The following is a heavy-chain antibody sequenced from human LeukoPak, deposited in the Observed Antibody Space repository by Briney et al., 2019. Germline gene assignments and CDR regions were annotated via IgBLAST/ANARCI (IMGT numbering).Heavy chain of an antibody. D-gene: IGHD6-6*01. J-gene: IGHJ4*02. V-gene: IGHV3-30*01. CDR2: MSYDGSNK. CDR3: ARGYSSSPFDY. CDR1: GFTFSNYA. Sequence: GGSLRLSCAASGFTFSNYAMHWVRQAPGKGLEWVAVMSYDGSNKFYADSVKGRFTISRDNSKNTRYLQMNSLRGEDTAVYFCARGYSSSPFDYWGQGTLVTVSS.